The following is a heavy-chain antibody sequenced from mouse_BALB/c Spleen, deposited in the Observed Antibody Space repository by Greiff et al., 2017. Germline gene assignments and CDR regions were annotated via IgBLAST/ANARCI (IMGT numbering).Heavy chain of an antibody. CDR2: ISSGSSTI. Sequence: EVKLVEPGGGLVQPGGSRKLSCAASGFTFSSFGMHWVRQAPEKGLEWVAYISSGSSTIYYADTVKGRFTISRDNPKNTLFLQMTSLRSEDTAMYYCARGNRGYFDYWGQGTTLTVSS. CDR3: ARGNRGYFDY. V-gene: IGHV5-17*02. J-gene: IGHJ2*01. D-gene: IGHD5-2*01. CDR1: GFTFSSFG.